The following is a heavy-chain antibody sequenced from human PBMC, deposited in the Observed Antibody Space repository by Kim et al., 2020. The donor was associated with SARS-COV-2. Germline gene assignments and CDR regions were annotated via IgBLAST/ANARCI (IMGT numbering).Heavy chain of an antibody. CDR3: AGLRSTLVPFAP. J-gene: IGHJ5*02. D-gene: IGHD2-2*01. V-gene: IGHV5-10-1*01. CDR2: IDPSDSYT. CDR1: GYSFTTYW. Sequence: GESLKISCKGSGYSFTTYWISWVRQMPGKGLEWMGRIDPSDSYTNYSPSFQGHVTISADKSINTAYLQWSSLKASVTAMYYCAGLRSTLVPFAPWGQGTLVTVSS.